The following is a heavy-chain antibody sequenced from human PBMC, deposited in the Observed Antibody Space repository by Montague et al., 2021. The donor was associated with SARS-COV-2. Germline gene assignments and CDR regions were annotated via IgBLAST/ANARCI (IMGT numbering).Heavy chain of an antibody. D-gene: IGHD5-18*01. CDR3: ARGQLWFDYWGQGTLVTVSRGQSNNSVETPKNQLSLKERAVSDGNTDVYYWAWGQLWFDY. CDR1: GDSISSYY. Sequence: SETLSLTCTVSGDSISSYYWSWIRQSPGKGLEWIGYIYYSGSTNYNPSLKSRVTISVDTSKNQFSLKLRSVTAADTAVYYCARGQLWFDYWGQGTLVTVSRGQSNNSVETPKNQLSLKERAVSDGNTDVYYWAWGQLWFDYWGQGTLVTVSS. CDR2: IYYSGST. J-gene: IGHJ4*02. V-gene: IGHV4-59*08.